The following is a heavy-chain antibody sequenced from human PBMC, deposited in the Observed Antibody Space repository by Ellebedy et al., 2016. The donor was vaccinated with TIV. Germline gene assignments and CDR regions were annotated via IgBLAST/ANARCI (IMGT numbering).Heavy chain of an antibody. CDR3: AKIYSIGLWAFDI. CDR2: ITGSGHNV. CDR1: GLTLSAYA. Sequence: GGSLRLXXAARGLTLSAYAMSWVRQGPGKGLEWVSTITGSGHNVYHADSVKGRFTISRDNSKNTLYLQMNNVRAEDTAVYYCAKIYSIGLWAFDIWGQGTVVTVSS. J-gene: IGHJ3*02. V-gene: IGHV3-23*01. D-gene: IGHD3-22*01.